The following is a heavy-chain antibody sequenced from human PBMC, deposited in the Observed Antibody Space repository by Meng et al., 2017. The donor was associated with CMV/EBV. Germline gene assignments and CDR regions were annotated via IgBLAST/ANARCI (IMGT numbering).Heavy chain of an antibody. CDR1: GGTFSSYT. J-gene: IGHJ6*02. CDR3: ARDFVRGRSMDV. D-gene: IGHD2-8*01. CDR2: IIPILGIA. V-gene: IGHV1-69*04. Sequence: SVKVSCKASGGTFSSYTISWVRQAPGRGLEWMGRIIPILGIANYAQKFQGRVTITADKSTSTAYMELSSLRSEDTAVYYCARDFVRGRSMDVWGQGTTVTVSS.